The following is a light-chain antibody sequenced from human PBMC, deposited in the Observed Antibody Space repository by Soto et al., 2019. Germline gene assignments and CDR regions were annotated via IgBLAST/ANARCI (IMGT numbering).Light chain of an antibody. CDR1: RSVSSSY. V-gene: IGKV3D-20*01. CDR3: QQYGSSPRIT. Sequence: EIVLSQSPGALSLYPGERATLSCGASRSVSSSYLAWYQQKPGLAPRLLIYDASSRATGIPDRFSGSGSGTDFTLTISRLEPEDFAVYYCQQYGSSPRITFGQGTRLEIK. J-gene: IGKJ5*01. CDR2: DAS.